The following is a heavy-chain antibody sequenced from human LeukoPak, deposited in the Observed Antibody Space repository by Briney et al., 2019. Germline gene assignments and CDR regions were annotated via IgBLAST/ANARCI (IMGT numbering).Heavy chain of an antibody. CDR3: ARGGYRSDWFDH. D-gene: IGHD1-1*01. CDR2: IGSSGNAI. Sequence: GGPLRLSCAASGFTFSNYEMNWVRQAPGKGLEGVAYIGSSGNAIYYEDSVKGRFTISRDNAKNSLYLQMNSLRADDTAVYYCARGGYRSDWFDHWGQGTLVTVSS. V-gene: IGHV3-48*03. CDR1: GFTFSNYE. J-gene: IGHJ5*02.